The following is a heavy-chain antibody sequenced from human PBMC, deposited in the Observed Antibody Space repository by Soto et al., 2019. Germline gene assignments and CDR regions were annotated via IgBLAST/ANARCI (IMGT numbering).Heavy chain of an antibody. V-gene: IGHV3-21*01. Sequence: EVQLVESGGGLVKPGGSLRLSCAASGFTFSSYSMNWVRQAPGKGLEWVSSISSSSSYIYYADSVKGRFTISRDNAKTSLYLQMNSLRAEDTAVYYCARDLVLSPNDAHNYWGQGTLVTFSS. CDR1: GFTFSSYS. CDR3: ARDLVLSPNDAHNY. J-gene: IGHJ4*02. D-gene: IGHD3-16*01. CDR2: ISSSSSYI.